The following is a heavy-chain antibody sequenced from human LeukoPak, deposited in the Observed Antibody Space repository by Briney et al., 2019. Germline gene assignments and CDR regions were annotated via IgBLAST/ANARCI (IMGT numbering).Heavy chain of an antibody. V-gene: IGHV3-21*01. CDR3: ARESVGDIVVVPAAQGWFDP. J-gene: IGHJ5*02. CDR2: ISSSRSYI. Sequence: GGSLRLSCAASGFTFSSYSMNWVRQAPGKGLEWVSSISSSRSYIYYADSVKGRFTISRDNAKNSLYLQMNGLRAEDTAVYYCARESVGDIVVVPAAQGWFDPWGQGTLVTVSS. D-gene: IGHD2-2*01. CDR1: GFTFSSYS.